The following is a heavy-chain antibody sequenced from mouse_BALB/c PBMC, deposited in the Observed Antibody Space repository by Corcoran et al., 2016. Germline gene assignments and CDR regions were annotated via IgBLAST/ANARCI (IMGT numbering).Heavy chain of an antibody. CDR2: IDPANGNT. V-gene: IGHV14-3*02. CDR1: GFNIKDTY. CDR3: ARGAYYGNYAFAY. J-gene: IGHJ3*01. D-gene: IGHD2-10*01. Sequence: EVQLQQSGAELVKPGASVKLSCTASGFNIKDTYMHWVKQRPEQGLEWIGRIDPANGNTKYDPKFQGKATITADKSSNTAYLQLSSLTSEDTAVYYCARGAYYGNYAFAYWGQGTLVTVSA.